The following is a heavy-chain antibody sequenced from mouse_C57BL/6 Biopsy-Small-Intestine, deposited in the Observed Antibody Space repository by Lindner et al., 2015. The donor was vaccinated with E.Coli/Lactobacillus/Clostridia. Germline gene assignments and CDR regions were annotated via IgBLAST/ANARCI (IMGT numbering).Heavy chain of an antibody. CDR2: VYCKNGAT. CDR1: GYTFTDNY. CDR3: ARDKTKLNFDY. J-gene: IGHJ4*01. V-gene: IGHV1-34*02. Sequence: SVKVSCKASGYTFTDNYMHWFRQVPGQGLEWMGWVYCKNGATNYPQKFQGRVTMTRDTSISTAYMEMNSLISDDTAVYYCARDKTKLNFDYWGQGTLVTVSS. D-gene: IGHD1-3*01.